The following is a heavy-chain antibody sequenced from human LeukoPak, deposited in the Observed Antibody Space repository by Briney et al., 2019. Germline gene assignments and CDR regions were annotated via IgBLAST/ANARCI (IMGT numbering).Heavy chain of an antibody. CDR1: GFTFSSYG. Sequence: GGSLRLSCVASGFTFSSYGMTWVRQAPGKGLEWVSGISGSGGSTYYADSVKGRFTISRDNSKNTLYLQMNSLRAEDTAVYYCAKLGRNCSGGSCYSTYYYYMDVWGKGTTVTISS. J-gene: IGHJ6*03. CDR2: ISGSGGST. D-gene: IGHD2-15*01. V-gene: IGHV3-23*01. CDR3: AKLGRNCSGGSCYSTYYYYMDV.